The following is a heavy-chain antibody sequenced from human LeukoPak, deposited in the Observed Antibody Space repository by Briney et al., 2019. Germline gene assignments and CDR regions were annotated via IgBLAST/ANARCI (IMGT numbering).Heavy chain of an antibody. V-gene: IGHV4-34*01. J-gene: IGHJ3*01. CDR2: INHCGST. CDR3: ARGRGVLKF. Sequence: SETLSLTCAVYGGSFSGYYWSWIRQPPGKGLEWIGEINHCGSTNYNPSLKSRVTISVDTSKNQFSLKLSSVTAADTAVYYRARGRGVLKFWGQGTMVTVSS. D-gene: IGHD2-8*01. CDR1: GGSFSGYY.